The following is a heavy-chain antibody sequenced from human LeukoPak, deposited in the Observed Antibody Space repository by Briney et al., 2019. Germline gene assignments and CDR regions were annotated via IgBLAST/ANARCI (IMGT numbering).Heavy chain of an antibody. CDR1: GGSFSGYY. CDR2: IYTSGST. D-gene: IGHD4-11*01. Sequence: PSETLSLTCAVYGGSFSGYYWSWIRQPAGKGLEWIGRIYTSGSTNYNPSLKSRVTISVDTSKNQFSLKLSSVTAADTAVYYCARGLYSNRATNWFDPWGQGTLVTVSS. J-gene: IGHJ5*02. CDR3: ARGLYSNRATNWFDP. V-gene: IGHV4-59*10.